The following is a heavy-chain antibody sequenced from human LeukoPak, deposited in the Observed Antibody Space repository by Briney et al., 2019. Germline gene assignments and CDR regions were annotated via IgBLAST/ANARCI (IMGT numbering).Heavy chain of an antibody. CDR2: ISGSGGST. CDR1: GFTFSSYA. V-gene: IGHV3-23*01. D-gene: IGHD3-10*01. CDR3: ATEPCYYGSGNDY. J-gene: IGHJ4*02. Sequence: GGSLRLSCAASGFTFSSYAMSWVRQAPGKGLEWVSAISGSGGSTYYADSVKGRFTTSRDNSKNTLYLQMNSLRAEDTAVYYCATEPCYYGSGNDYWGQGTLATVSS.